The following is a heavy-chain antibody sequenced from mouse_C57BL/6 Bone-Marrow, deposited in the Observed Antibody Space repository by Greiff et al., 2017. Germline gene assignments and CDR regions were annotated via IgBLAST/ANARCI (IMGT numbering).Heavy chain of an antibody. J-gene: IGHJ1*03. V-gene: IGHV1-82*01. CDR1: GYAFSSSW. CDR3: ASERGSDWYFDV. CDR2: IYPGDGDT. Sequence: QVQLKQSGPELVKPGASVKISCKASGYAFSSSWMNWVKQRPGKGLEWIGRIYPGDGDTKYNGKFQGKATLTADKSSSTAYMQLSSLTSEDTAVYFCASERGSDWYFDVWGTGTTVTVSS.